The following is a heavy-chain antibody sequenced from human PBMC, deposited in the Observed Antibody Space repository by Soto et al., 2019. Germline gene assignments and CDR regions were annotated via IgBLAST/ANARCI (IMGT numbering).Heavy chain of an antibody. D-gene: IGHD1-26*01. CDR3: ARETGGAAHY. CDR1: GFTLSWYS. Sequence: EVQLVESGGGLVKPGGSLRLSCAASGFTLSWYSLMWVRQAPGKGLEWVSSISSAGTLKHYADSVKGRYTVSRDNTKNSLYLDMSGLTVEDTAIYYCARETGGAAHYWGQGTLVTVS. J-gene: IGHJ4*01. CDR2: ISSAGTLK. V-gene: IGHV3-21*04.